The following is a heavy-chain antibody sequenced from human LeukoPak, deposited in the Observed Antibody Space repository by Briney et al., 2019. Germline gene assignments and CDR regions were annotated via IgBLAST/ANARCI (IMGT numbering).Heavy chain of an antibody. D-gene: IGHD5-18*01. V-gene: IGHV3-23*01. CDR3: AKDVGYTFGNYFDY. Sequence: PGGSLRLSCAASGFTFSSCAMGWARQAPGKGLECVSAIGSDGNTYYADSVKGRFTISRDNSKNTLYLQMNSLRADDTAVYYCAKDVGYTFGNYFDYWGQGTLVTVSS. CDR1: GFTFSSCA. CDR2: IGSDGNT. J-gene: IGHJ4*02.